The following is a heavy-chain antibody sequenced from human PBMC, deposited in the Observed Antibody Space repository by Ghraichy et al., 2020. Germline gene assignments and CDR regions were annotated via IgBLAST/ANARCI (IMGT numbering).Heavy chain of an antibody. J-gene: IGHJ5*02. Sequence: SVKVSYKASGGTFSSYAISWVRQAPGQGLEWMGGIIPIFGTANYAQKFQGRVTITADESTSTAYMELSSLRSEDTAVYYCARSITMIVVNWFDPWGQGTLVTVSS. V-gene: IGHV1-69*13. CDR2: IIPIFGTA. D-gene: IGHD3-22*01. CDR1: GGTFSSYA. CDR3: ARSITMIVVNWFDP.